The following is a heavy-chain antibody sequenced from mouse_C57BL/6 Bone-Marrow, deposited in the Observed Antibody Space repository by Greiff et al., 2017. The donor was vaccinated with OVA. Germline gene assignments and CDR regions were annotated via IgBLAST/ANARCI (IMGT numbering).Heavy chain of an antibody. CDR3: ARSDRGSQATFDY. D-gene: IGHD3-2*02. Sequence: QVQLQQPGAELVKPGASVKMSCKASGYTFTSYWITWVKQRPGQGLEWIGNINPSNGGTNYNEKFKSKATLTVDKSSSTAYMQLSSLTSEDSAVYYCARSDRGSQATFDYWGQGTTLTVSS. CDR2: INPSNGGT. V-gene: IGHV1-53*01. J-gene: IGHJ2*01. CDR1: GYTFTSYW.